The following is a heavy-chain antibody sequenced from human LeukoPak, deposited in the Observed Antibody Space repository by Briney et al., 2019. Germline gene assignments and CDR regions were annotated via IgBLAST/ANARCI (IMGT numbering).Heavy chain of an antibody. CDR3: ARDWGIFTDIDFFDP. Sequence: ASVKVSCKASGYTFTSHGISWVRQSPGQRLEWMGYINTHSGNTNYIQKFQGRLTMTTDTSTNTAYMELRGLTSDDTAFYYCARDWGIFTDIDFFDPWGQGTLVTVSS. V-gene: IGHV1-18*01. CDR2: INTHSGNT. D-gene: IGHD3-9*01. CDR1: GYTFTSHG. J-gene: IGHJ5*02.